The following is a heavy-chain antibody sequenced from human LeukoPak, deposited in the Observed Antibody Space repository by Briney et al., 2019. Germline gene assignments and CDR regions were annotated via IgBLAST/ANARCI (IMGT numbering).Heavy chain of an antibody. CDR2: ISGYNGNT. CDR1: GYTFTSYA. V-gene: IGHV1-18*01. CDR3: ARLLLWFGELLPVYSDY. D-gene: IGHD3-10*01. J-gene: IGHJ4*02. Sequence: ASVKVSCKASGYTFTSYAISWLRQAPGQGLEWMGWISGYNGNTNYAQKLQGRVTMTTDTSTNTAYMELRSLRSDDTAVYYCARLLLWFGELLPVYSDYWGQGTLVTASS.